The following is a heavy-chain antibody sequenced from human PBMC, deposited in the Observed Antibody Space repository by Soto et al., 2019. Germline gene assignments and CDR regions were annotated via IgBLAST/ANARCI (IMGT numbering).Heavy chain of an antibody. Sequence: SETLSLTCTISGGSINSGGYYWTWILQLPGKGLEWVGYIYYSGSTYYNPSLKSRVTISLDTSKNQFSLKLSSVSAADTAVYYCAREYCTSTNCYSAMDVWGQGTTVTVSS. D-gene: IGHD2-2*01. J-gene: IGHJ6*02. CDR3: AREYCTSTNCYSAMDV. V-gene: IGHV4-31*03. CDR2: IYYSGST. CDR1: GGSINSGGYY.